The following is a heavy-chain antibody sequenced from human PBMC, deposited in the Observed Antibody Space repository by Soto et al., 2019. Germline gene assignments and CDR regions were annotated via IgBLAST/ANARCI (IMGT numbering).Heavy chain of an antibody. CDR2: IWYDGSNK. Sequence: PGESLKISCAASGFTFSSYGMHWVRQAPGKGLEWVAVIWYDGSNKYYADSVKGRFTISRDNSKNTLYLQMNSLRAEDTAVYYCARGTAGAGRYYYGMDVWGLGTTVTVSS. D-gene: IGHD3-10*01. V-gene: IGHV3-33*01. J-gene: IGHJ6*02. CDR1: GFTFSSYG. CDR3: ARGTAGAGRYYYGMDV.